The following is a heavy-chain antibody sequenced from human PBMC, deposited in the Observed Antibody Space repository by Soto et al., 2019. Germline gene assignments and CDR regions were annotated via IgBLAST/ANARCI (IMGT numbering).Heavy chain of an antibody. CDR1: GFTFSSYA. V-gene: IGHV3-23*01. D-gene: IGHD6-19*01. J-gene: IGHJ6*01. CDR3: AKSGEAGIAVAGFGTRAGGRDV. Sequence: EVQLLESGGGLVQPGGSLRLSCAASGFTFSSYAMSWVRQAPGKGLEWVSAISGSGGSTYYADSVKGRFTSSGANSKNTLYLQMTSLRAEDTAVYYCAKSGEAGIAVAGFGTRAGGRDVW. CDR2: ISGSGGST.